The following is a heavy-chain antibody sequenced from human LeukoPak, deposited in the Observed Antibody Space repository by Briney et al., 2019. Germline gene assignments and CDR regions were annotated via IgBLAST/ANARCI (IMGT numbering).Heavy chain of an antibody. CDR3: ASSPNYYDSSGYKRVDNWFDP. V-gene: IGHV4-4*07. D-gene: IGHD3-22*01. CDR1: VGSLSSYY. CDR2: IYTSGST. J-gene: IGHJ5*02. Sequence: SETLCLTCTVSVGSLSSYYWSWIRQPAGKGLEWIGRIYTSGSTNYNPSLKSRVTVSVDTPKNQFSLKLSSVTAADTAVYYCASSPNYYDSSGYKRVDNWFDPWGQGTLVTVSS.